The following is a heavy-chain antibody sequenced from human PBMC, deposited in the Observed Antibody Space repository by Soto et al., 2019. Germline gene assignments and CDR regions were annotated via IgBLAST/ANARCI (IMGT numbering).Heavy chain of an antibody. CDR1: GFTFSSYG. CDR3: ARDPWYSGYDQTYYYYGMDV. D-gene: IGHD5-12*01. V-gene: IGHV3-33*01. Sequence: QVQLVESGGCVVQPGRSLRLSCAASGFTFSSYGMHWVRQAPGKGLEWVAVIWYDGSNKYYADSVKGRFTISRDNSKNTLYLHMNRLRAEDTAVYYCARDPWYSGYDQTYYYYGMDVWGQGTTVTVSS. J-gene: IGHJ6*02. CDR2: IWYDGSNK.